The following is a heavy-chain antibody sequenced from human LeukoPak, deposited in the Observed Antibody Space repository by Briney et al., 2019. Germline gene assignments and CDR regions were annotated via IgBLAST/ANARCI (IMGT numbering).Heavy chain of an antibody. J-gene: IGHJ5*02. CDR1: GGSISSSSYY. CDR2: IYYSGTT. Sequence: SETLSLTCTVSGGSISSSSYYWDWIRQPPGKGLEWIGSIYYSGTTYYNPSLKSRVTISVDTSKNQFSLKLSSVTAADTAVYYCARRGALPYNWFDPWGQGTLVTVSS. CDR3: ARRGALPYNWFDP. V-gene: IGHV4-39*01. D-gene: IGHD4/OR15-4a*01.